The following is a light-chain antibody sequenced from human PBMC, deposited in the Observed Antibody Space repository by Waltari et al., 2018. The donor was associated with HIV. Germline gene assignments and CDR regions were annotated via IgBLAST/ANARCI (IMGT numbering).Light chain of an antibody. J-gene: IGLJ2*01. CDR3: AAWDDSLSGVL. CDR1: RSNIGSNT. V-gene: IGLV1-44*01. Sequence: QSVLTQPPSASGTPGQRVAISCSGSRSNIGSNTVNWYQHIPGTAPKLLIYGNDQRPSGVPDRFSGSKSGTSASLAISGLQSEDEADYYCAAWDDSLSGVLFGGGTKLTVV. CDR2: GND.